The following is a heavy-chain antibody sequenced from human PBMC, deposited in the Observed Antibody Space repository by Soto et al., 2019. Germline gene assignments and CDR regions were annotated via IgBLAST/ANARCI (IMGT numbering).Heavy chain of an antibody. Sequence: ASVKVSCKASGYTFTSYGISWVRQAPGQGLEWMGWISAYNGNTNYAQKLQGRVTMTTDTSTSKAYLELRSLRSDDTAVYYCARLYCSSTSCPYYYYMDVWGKGTTVTVSS. V-gene: IGHV1-18*01. CDR2: ISAYNGNT. D-gene: IGHD2-2*01. J-gene: IGHJ6*03. CDR1: GYTFTSYG. CDR3: ARLYCSSTSCPYYYYMDV.